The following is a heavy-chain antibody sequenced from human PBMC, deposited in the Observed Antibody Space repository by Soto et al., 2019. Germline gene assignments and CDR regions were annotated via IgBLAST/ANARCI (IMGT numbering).Heavy chain of an antibody. Sequence: SETLSLTCTVSGGSISSGDYYWSWIRQPPGKGLEWIGYIYYSGSTYYNPSLKSRVTISVDTSKNQFSLKLSSVTAADPAVYYCHRVPVVPEGYYYYYGMDVWGQGTTVTVSS. D-gene: IGHD2-15*01. V-gene: IGHV4-30-4*01. CDR2: IYYSGST. J-gene: IGHJ6*02. CDR1: GGSISSGDYY. CDR3: HRVPVVPEGYYYYYGMDV.